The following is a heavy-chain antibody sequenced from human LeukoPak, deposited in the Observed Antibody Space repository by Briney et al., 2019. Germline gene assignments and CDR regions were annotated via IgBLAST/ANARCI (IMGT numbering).Heavy chain of an antibody. V-gene: IGHV4-34*01. J-gene: IGHJ4*02. CDR3: ARGRKTGFWSGYFRYYFDY. Sequence: PSETLSLTCAVYGGSFSGYYWSWIRQPPGKGLEWIGEINHSESTNYNPSLKSRVTISVDTSKNQFSLKLSSVTAADTAVYYCARGRKTGFWSGYFRYYFDYWGQGTLVTVSS. CDR1: GGSFSGYY. D-gene: IGHD3-3*01. CDR2: INHSEST.